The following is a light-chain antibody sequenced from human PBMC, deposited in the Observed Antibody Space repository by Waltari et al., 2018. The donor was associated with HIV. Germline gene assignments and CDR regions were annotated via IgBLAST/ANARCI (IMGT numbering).Light chain of an antibody. CDR1: RPWSYY. V-gene: IGLV3-19*01. CDR2: GKN. Sequence: SSELTQDPAVSVALRPKVTITCHGDRPWSYYAPWYQQNSGRAPLLFISGKNNRPSGIPDRFSGSSSGNTASLTITGTQADDEADYYCNSRDSSGYSYVFGSGTKVTIL. CDR3: NSRDSSGYSYV. J-gene: IGLJ1*01.